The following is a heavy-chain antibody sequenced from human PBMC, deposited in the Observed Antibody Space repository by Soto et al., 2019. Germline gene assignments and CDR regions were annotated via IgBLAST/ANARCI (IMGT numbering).Heavy chain of an antibody. CDR1: GYTFTGYY. CDR2: INPNSGGT. D-gene: IGHD5-12*01. V-gene: IGHV1-2*02. Sequence: ASVKVSCKASGYTFTGYYMHWVRQAPGQGLEWMGWINPNSGGTNYAQKFQGRVTMTRDTSISTAYMELSRLRSDDTAVYYCARNELLYGGYAAHWGQGTLVTVSS. J-gene: IGHJ4*02. CDR3: ARNELLYGGYAAH.